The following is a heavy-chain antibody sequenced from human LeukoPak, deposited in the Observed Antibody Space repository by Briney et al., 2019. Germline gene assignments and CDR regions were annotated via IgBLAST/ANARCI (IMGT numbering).Heavy chain of an antibody. CDR2: IYYRGST. J-gene: IGHJ4*02. CDR1: GGSISSGGYY. V-gene: IGHV4-31*03. Sequence: SETLSLTCTVSGGSISSGGYYWSWIRQHPGKGLEWIGYIYYRGSTYYNPSLKSRVTISVDTSKNQFSLKLSSVTAADTAVYYCARIRDGYNYSYYFDYWGQGTLVTVSS. CDR3: ARIRDGYNYSYYFDY. D-gene: IGHD5-24*01.